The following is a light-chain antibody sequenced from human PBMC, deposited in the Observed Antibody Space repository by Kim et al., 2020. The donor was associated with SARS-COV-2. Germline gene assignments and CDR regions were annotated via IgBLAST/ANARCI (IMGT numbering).Light chain of an antibody. J-gene: IGLJ2*01. Sequence: SSELTQPPSVSVSPGQTASITCSGDKLGDKYACWYQQKPGQSPVLVIHQDSKRPSGIPERFSGSNSGNTATLTISGTQAMDEADYYCQAWDSSLVVFGGGTQLTVL. CDR2: QDS. CDR3: QAWDSSLVV. V-gene: IGLV3-1*01. CDR1: KLGDKY.